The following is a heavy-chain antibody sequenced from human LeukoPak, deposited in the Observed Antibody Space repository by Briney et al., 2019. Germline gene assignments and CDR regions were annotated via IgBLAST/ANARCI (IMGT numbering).Heavy chain of an antibody. J-gene: IGHJ4*02. CDR2: IKQDGSEQ. Sequence: GGALRLSCAASGFTFNSYWMTWVRQPPGRGLEWLANIKQDGSEQYYVDSVKGRFTISRDNAKNSLYLQMNSLRAGDTAVYYCARVGKSGSYPFDYWGQGTLVTVSS. CDR1: GFTFNSYW. D-gene: IGHD1-26*01. V-gene: IGHV3-7*05. CDR3: ARVGKSGSYPFDY.